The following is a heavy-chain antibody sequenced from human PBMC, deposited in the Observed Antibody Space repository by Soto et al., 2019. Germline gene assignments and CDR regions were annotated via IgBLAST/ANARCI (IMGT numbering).Heavy chain of an antibody. CDR1: GYTFTGYY. J-gene: IGHJ6*02. CDR2: INPNSGGT. D-gene: IGHD2-2*01. Sequence: GASVKVSCKASGYTFTGYYMHWVRQAPGQGLEWMGWINPNSGGTNYAQKFQGRVTMTRDTSISTAYMELSRLRSDDTAVYYCARVGGPLYQLGGDYYYGMHVWGQGTTVTVSS. V-gene: IGHV1-2*02. CDR3: ARVGGPLYQLGGDYYYGMHV.